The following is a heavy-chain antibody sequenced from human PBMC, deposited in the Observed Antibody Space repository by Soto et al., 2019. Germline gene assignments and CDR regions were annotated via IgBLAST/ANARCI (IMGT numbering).Heavy chain of an antibody. V-gene: IGHV1-18*04. CDR3: ARDRYYDILTGYADHMDV. CDR2: ISAYNGNT. Sequence: PGESLKISCKASGYTFTIHGSSWVLQAPGQGLEWMGWISAYNGNTNYAQKLQGRVTMTTDTSTSTAYMELRSLRSDDTAVYYCARDRYYDILTGYADHMDVWGQGTTVTVSS. D-gene: IGHD3-9*01. J-gene: IGHJ6*02. CDR1: GYTFTIHG.